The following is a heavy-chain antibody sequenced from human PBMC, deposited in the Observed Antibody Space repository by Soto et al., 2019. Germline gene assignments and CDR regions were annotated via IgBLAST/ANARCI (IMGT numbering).Heavy chain of an antibody. D-gene: IGHD2-2*01. V-gene: IGHV4-59*01. CDR2: IYYSGST. CDR3: ARSGGYDVLLPAGTH. CDR1: AGSLSSYY. J-gene: IGHJ4*02. Sequence: QVQLQESGPGLVKPSETLSLTCTVSAGSLSSYYWNWIRQPPGKGLEWIGYIYYSGSTNYNPSLTSRVTISVDTSKNQFSLRLSSVTAADTAVYYCARSGGYDVLLPAGTHWGQGTLVTVSS.